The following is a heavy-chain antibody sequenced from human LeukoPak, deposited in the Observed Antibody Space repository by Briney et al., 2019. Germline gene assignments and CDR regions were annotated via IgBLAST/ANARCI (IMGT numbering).Heavy chain of an antibody. J-gene: IGHJ5*02. Sequence: GASVKVSCKASGYTFTSYDINWVRQATGQGLEWMGWMNPNSGNTGYAQKFQGRVTMTRNTSISTAYMELSSLRSEDTAVYYCARGGYDFWSGPNWFDPWGQGTLVTVSS. V-gene: IGHV1-8*01. CDR1: GYTFTSYD. CDR3: ARGGYDFWSGPNWFDP. D-gene: IGHD3-3*01. CDR2: MNPNSGNT.